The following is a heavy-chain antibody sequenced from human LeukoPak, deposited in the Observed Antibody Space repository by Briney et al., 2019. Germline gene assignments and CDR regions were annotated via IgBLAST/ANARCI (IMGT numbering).Heavy chain of an antibody. V-gene: IGHV4-59*08. J-gene: IGHJ3*02. Sequence: SETLSLTCTVSGVSISSYFWSWIRQPPGKGLEWIGYIYYSGSTNYNPSLKSRLTISIDTSENQFSLKLSSVTAADTAVYYCAREYSSSSGRRAFDIWGQGTMVTVSS. CDR1: GVSISSYF. D-gene: IGHD6-6*01. CDR3: AREYSSSSGRRAFDI. CDR2: IYYSGST.